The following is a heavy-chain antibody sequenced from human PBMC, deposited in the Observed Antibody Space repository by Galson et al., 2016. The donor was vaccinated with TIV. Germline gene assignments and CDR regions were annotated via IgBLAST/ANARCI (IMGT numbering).Heavy chain of an antibody. CDR1: GYSFTSNW. CDR2: IYAGDSDT. D-gene: IGHD1-14*01. CDR3: TTAHGLGPTLFDD. J-gene: IGHJ4*02. V-gene: IGHV5-51*03. Sequence: QSGAEVKKPGESLKISCKVSGYSFTSNWIAWVRQMPGEGLEWMGIIYAGDSDTRYSPSFQGQVTISADESVSTAYLQWINQKASDSSMYYCTTAHGLGPTLFDDWAQGILVTVSS.